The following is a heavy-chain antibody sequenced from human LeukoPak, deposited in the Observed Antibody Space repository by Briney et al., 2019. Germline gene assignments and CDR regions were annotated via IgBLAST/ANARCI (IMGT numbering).Heavy chain of an antibody. V-gene: IGHV1-18*01. CDR1: GYTFTSYG. J-gene: IGHJ6*02. D-gene: IGHD2-2*01. CDR3: ARDRLIVVVPAAIYYYYGMDV. CDR2: ISAYNGNT. Sequence: ASVKVSCKASGYTFTSYGISWVRQAPGEGVEWMGWISAYNGNTNYAQKLQGRVTMTTDTSTSTAYMELRSLRSDDTAVYYCARDRLIVVVPAAIYYYYGMDVWGQGTTVTVSS.